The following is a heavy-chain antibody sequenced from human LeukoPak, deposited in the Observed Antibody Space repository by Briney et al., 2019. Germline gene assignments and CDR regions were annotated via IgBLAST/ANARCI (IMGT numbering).Heavy chain of an antibody. CDR3: AREVNNYYDSSGYYC. CDR2: INPKSGGT. V-gene: IGHV1-2*02. CDR1: GYTFTGYY. D-gene: IGHD3-22*01. J-gene: IGHJ4*02. Sequence: ASVKVSCKASGYTFTGYYMNWVRQAPGQGLEWMGWINPKSGGTNYAQKFQGRVTMTRDTSISTAYMELSRLRSDDTAVYYCAREVNNYYDSSGYYCWGQGTLVTVSS.